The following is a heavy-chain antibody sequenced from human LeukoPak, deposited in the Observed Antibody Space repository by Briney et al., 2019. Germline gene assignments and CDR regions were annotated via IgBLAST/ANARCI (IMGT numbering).Heavy chain of an antibody. CDR1: GFTFSTYA. D-gene: IGHD1-7*01. J-gene: IGHJ5*02. V-gene: IGHV3-23*01. CDR2: ISNSGGST. Sequence: GGSLRLSCAASGFTFSTYAMSWVCQAPGKGLEWVSVISNSGGSTDYADSVKGRFTISRDNSKNTLYLQMNSLRAEDTAVYFCAKDPPDGTTYQSNLNWFDPWGQGTLVTVSS. CDR3: AKDPPDGTTYQSNLNWFDP.